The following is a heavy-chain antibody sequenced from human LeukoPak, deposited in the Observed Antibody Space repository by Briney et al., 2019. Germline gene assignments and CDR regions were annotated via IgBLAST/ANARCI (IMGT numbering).Heavy chain of an antibody. D-gene: IGHD3-22*01. CDR2: ISAYNGNT. J-gene: IGHJ5*02. CDR3: ARGGYYDSSGYPWWFDP. CDR1: GYTFTSYG. Sequence: GASVKVSCKASGYTFTSYGISWVRQAPGQGLEWMGWISAYNGNTNYAQKLQGRVTMTTDTSTSTACMELRSLRSDDTAVYYCARGGYYDSSGYPWWFDPWGQGTLVTVSS. V-gene: IGHV1-18*01.